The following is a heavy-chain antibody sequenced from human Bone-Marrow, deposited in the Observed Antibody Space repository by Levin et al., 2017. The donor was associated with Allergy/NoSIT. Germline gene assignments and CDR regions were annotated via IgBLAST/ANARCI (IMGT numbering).Heavy chain of an antibody. CDR1: GFTVSSNY. V-gene: IGHV3-66*01. J-gene: IGHJ4*02. D-gene: IGHD3-22*01. Sequence: GGSLRLSCAASGFTVSSNYMSWVRQAPGKGLEWVSVIYSGGSTYYADSVKGRFTISRDNSKNTLYLQMNSLRAEDTAVYYCAREYDYDSRGQWGQGTLVTVSS. CDR3: AREYDYDSRGQ. CDR2: IYSGGST.